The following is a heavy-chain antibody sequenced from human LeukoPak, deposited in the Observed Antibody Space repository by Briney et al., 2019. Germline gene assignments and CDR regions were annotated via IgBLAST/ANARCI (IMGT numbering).Heavy chain of an antibody. J-gene: IGHJ5*02. D-gene: IGHD3-3*01. V-gene: IGHV4-34*01. Sequence: SETLSLTCAVYGGSFSGYHWSWIRQPPGKGLEWIGEINHSGSTNYNPSLKSRVTMSVDTSKNQFSLKLSSVTAADTAVYYCARFSRFTGYNWFDPWGQGTLVTVSS. CDR1: GGSFSGYH. CDR3: ARFSRFTGYNWFDP. CDR2: INHSGST.